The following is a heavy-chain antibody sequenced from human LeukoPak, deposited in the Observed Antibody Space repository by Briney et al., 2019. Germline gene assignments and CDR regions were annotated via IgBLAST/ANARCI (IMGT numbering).Heavy chain of an antibody. CDR2: IKSKTDGGTI. Sequence: PGGSLRLSCAASGFTFSNAWMNWVRQAPGKGLEWVGRIKSKTDGGTIDYAAPVKGRFIISRDDSKNTLYLQMNSLETEDTAVYYCTTVDIVAPFPLSNYYYYYMDVWGKGTTVTISS. CDR1: GFTFSNAW. D-gene: IGHD5-12*01. J-gene: IGHJ6*03. V-gene: IGHV3-15*01. CDR3: TTVDIVAPFPLSNYYYYYMDV.